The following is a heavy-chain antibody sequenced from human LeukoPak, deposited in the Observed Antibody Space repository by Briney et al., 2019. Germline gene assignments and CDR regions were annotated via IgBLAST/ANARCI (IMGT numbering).Heavy chain of an antibody. CDR2: ITSSSSTI. CDR1: GFTFSIYS. Sequence: GGSLRLSCAASGFTFSIYSMNWVRQAPGKGLEWISYITSSSSTIYYADSVKGRFTISRDNAKNSLYLQMNSLRDEDTAVYYCARVWSGYYVAWGQGTLVTVSS. V-gene: IGHV3-48*02. D-gene: IGHD3-3*01. J-gene: IGHJ5*02. CDR3: ARVWSGYYVA.